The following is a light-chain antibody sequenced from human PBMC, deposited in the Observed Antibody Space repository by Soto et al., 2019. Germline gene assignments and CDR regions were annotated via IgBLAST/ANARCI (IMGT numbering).Light chain of an antibody. V-gene: IGKV3-15*01. CDR3: RQYNNWPPLT. J-gene: IGKJ4*01. Sequence: EIVMTQSPATLSVSPGERATLSCRASQSVSSNLAWYQQKPAQAPTLLIYGASTRATGITARFSGSGSGTEFTLTISSLLSEDFAVYYCRQYNNWPPLTFGGGTKVEIK. CDR2: GAS. CDR1: QSVSSN.